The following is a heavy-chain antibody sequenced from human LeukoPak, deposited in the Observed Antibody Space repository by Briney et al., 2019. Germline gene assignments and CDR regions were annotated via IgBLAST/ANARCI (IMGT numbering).Heavy chain of an antibody. CDR1: GYSFTAQY. CDR2: IIPIFGTA. D-gene: IGHD2-15*01. V-gene: IGHV1-69*05. Sequence: ASVKVSCKASGYSFTAQYMHWLRQAPGQGLEWMGGIIPIFGTANYAQKFQGRVTITTDEPTSTAYMELSSLRSEDTAVYYCARVDCSSGSCYTSFDYWGQGTLVTVSS. J-gene: IGHJ4*02. CDR3: ARVDCSSGSCYTSFDY.